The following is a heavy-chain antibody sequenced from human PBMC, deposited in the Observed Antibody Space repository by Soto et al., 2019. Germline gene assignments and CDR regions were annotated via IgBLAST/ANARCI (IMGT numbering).Heavy chain of an antibody. J-gene: IGHJ4*02. Sequence: PSETLSLTCAVSGYSISSSNWWGWIRQPPGKGLEWIGYIYYSGSTYYNPSLKSRVTMSVDTSKNQFSLKLSSVTAVDTAVYYCARTSLDDLSGFDYWGQGXLVTVYS. V-gene: IGHV4-28*01. CDR1: GYSISSSNW. CDR2: IYYSGST. CDR3: ARTSLDDLSGFDY. D-gene: IGHD3-3*01.